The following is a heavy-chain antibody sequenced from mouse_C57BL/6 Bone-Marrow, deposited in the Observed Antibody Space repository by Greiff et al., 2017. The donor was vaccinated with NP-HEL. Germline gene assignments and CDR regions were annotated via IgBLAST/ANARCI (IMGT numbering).Heavy chain of an antibody. V-gene: IGHV1-81*01. J-gene: IGHJ1*03. CDR2: IYPRSGNT. D-gene: IGHD1-1*01. CDR3: ARPTVVARYFDV. Sequence: QVQLQQSGAELARPGASVKLSCKASGYTFTSYGISWVKQRTGQGLEWIGEIYPRSGNTYYNEKFKGKATLTADKSSSTAYMELRSLTSEDSAVDVGARPTVVARYFDVWGTGTTVTVSS. CDR1: GYTFTSYG.